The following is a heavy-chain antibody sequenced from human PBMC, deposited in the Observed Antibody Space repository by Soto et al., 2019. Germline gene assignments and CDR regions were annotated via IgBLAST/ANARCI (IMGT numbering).Heavy chain of an antibody. D-gene: IGHD3-22*01. CDR2: ISRSSSTI. V-gene: IGHV3-48*02. J-gene: IGHJ4*02. CDR3: ARDVGYYYDSSGYYRFGY. Sequence: GGSLRLSCAASGFTFSSYSMNWVRQAPGKGLEWVSYISRSSSTIYYADSVKGRFTISRDNAKNSLYLQMNSLRDEDTAVYYCARDVGYYYDSSGYYRFGYWGQGALVTVSS. CDR1: GFTFSSYS.